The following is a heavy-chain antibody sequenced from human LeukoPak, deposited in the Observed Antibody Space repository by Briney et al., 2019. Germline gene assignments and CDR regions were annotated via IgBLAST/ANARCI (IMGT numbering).Heavy chain of an antibody. CDR2: ISGSGGST. CDR3: ANHYGGNSVGAFDI. J-gene: IGHJ3*02. CDR1: RFTFSSYA. Sequence: GGSLRLSCAASRFTFSSYAMSWVRQAPGKGLEWVSTISGSGGSTYYADSVKGQFTMSRDNSKNTLYLQMNSLRAEDTAVYHCANHYGGNSVGAFDIWGQGTMVTVSS. V-gene: IGHV3-23*01. D-gene: IGHD4-23*01.